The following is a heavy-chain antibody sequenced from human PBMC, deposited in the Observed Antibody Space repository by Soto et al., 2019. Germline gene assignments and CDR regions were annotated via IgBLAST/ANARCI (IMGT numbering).Heavy chain of an antibody. V-gene: IGHV1-69*01. Sequence: QVQLVQSGAEVKKPGSSVKVSCKASGGTFSSYAISWVRQAPGQGLEWRGGIIPIFGTANYAQKVQGRVTITADESTSTAYMELSSLRSEDTAVYYCARGAGGQLLFRNWFDPWGQGTLVTVSS. J-gene: IGHJ5*02. D-gene: IGHD2-2*01. CDR3: ARGAGGQLLFRNWFDP. CDR2: IIPIFGTA. CDR1: GGTFSSYA.